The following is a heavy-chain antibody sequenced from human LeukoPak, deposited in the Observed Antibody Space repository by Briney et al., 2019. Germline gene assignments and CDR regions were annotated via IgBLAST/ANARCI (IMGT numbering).Heavy chain of an antibody. D-gene: IGHD1-26*01. J-gene: IGHJ4*02. Sequence: PGGSLRLSCAASGFTFSSYEMNWVRQAPGKGLEWVSYISSSGSTIYYADSVKGRFTISRDNAKNSLYLQMNSLRAEDTAVYYCARAEWELDYWGQGTLVTVSS. CDR3: ARAEWELDY. CDR2: ISSSGSTI. CDR1: GFTFSSYE. V-gene: IGHV3-48*03.